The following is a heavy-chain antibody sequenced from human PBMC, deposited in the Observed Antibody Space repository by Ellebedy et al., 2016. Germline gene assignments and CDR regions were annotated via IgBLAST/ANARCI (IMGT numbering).Heavy chain of an antibody. J-gene: IGHJ4*02. CDR3: ARVPITMVRGIVSYYFDY. D-gene: IGHD3-10*01. Sequence: GSQRLSXTVSGGSISSYYWSWIRQPPGKGLEWIGYIYYSGSTKYNPSLKSRVTISLDTSKNQFSLKVSSVTAADTAVYYCARVPITMVRGIVSYYFDYWGQGTLVTVSS. V-gene: IGHV4-59*01. CDR1: GGSISSYY. CDR2: IYYSGST.